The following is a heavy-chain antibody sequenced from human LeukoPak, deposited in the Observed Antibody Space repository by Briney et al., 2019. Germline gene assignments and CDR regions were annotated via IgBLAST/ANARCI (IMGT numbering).Heavy chain of an antibody. J-gene: IGHJ4*02. Sequence: GGSLRLSCAASGFTFSSYAMSWVRQAPGKGLEWVSAISGSGGSTYYADSVKGRFTISRDNPKNTLYLQMNSLRAEDTAVYYCAKSAGKTMTKSTFDYWGQGTLVTVSS. D-gene: IGHD4-11*01. CDR1: GFTFSSYA. CDR2: ISGSGGST. V-gene: IGHV3-23*01. CDR3: AKSAGKTMTKSTFDY.